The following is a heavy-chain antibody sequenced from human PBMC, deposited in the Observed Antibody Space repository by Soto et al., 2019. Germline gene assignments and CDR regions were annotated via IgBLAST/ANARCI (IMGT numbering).Heavy chain of an antibody. V-gene: IGHV1-3*01. CDR2: INAGNGNT. J-gene: IGHJ6*02. CDR3: ASTFHVPGDYLLSFYYYYGMDV. CDR1: GYTFTSYA. D-gene: IGHD3-10*01. Sequence: ASVKVSCKASGYTFTSYAMHWVRQAPGQRLEWMGWINAGNGNTKYSQKFQGRVTITRDTSASTAYMELSSLRSEDTAVYYCASTFHVPGDYLLSFYYYYGMDVWGQGTTVTVSS.